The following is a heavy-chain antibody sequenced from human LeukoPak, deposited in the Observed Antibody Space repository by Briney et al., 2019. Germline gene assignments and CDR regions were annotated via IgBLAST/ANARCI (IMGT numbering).Heavy chain of an antibody. Sequence: ASVTVSCKASGYTFTVYYMHWVRQAPGQGLEWMGWINPNSGGTNYAQKFQGRVTMTRDTSISTAYMELSRLRSDDTAVYYCARTARDGYNWGGFDYWGQGTLVTVSS. CDR2: INPNSGGT. CDR3: ARTARDGYNWGGFDY. CDR1: GYTFTVYY. D-gene: IGHD5-24*01. V-gene: IGHV1-2*02. J-gene: IGHJ4*02.